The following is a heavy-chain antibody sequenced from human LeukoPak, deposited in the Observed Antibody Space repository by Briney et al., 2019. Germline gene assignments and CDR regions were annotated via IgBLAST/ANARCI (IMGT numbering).Heavy chain of an antibody. J-gene: IGHJ4*02. CDR1: GGSISSYY. D-gene: IGHD3-22*01. Sequence: SETLSLTCPVSGGSISSYYWSWIRQPPGKGLEWIGYIYYSGSTNYNPSLKSRVTISVDTSKNQFSLKLSSVTAADTAVYYCARFTTPYYFDYWGREPWSPSPQ. CDR2: IYYSGST. CDR3: ARFTTPYYFDY. V-gene: IGHV4-59*08.